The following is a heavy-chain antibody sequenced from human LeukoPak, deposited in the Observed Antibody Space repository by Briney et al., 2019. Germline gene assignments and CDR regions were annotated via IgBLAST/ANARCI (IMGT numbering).Heavy chain of an antibody. D-gene: IGHD1-1*01. CDR2: ISYDGNNK. CDR1: GFTFSSHV. J-gene: IGHJ6*03. Sequence: GGSLRLSCAASGFTFSSHVMHWVRQAPGKGLEWVAVISYDGNNKYYADSVKGRFTISRDNSKNTLYLQMNSLRAEDTAVYYCARDGYSSREAYYMDVWGKGTTVTVSS. CDR3: ARDGYSSREAYYMDV. V-gene: IGHV3-30-3*01.